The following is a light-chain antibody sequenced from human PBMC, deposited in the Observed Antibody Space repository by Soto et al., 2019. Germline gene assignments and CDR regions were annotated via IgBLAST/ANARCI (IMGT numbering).Light chain of an antibody. CDR3: QHYSTYWIT. Sequence: DITMTQSPSTLSASVGDRVTITCRASQSIHHWLAWYQQKPGKAPKLLIYDASNLESGVPSRFSGSGSGTEFTLTISSLQPDDFATYYCQHYSTYWITFGQGTRLEIK. J-gene: IGKJ5*01. V-gene: IGKV1-5*01. CDR2: DAS. CDR1: QSIHHW.